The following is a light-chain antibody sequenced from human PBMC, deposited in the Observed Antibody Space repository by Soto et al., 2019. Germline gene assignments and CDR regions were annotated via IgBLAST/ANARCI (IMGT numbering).Light chain of an antibody. V-gene: IGKV1-39*01. CDR2: AAS. CDR1: ESVSRH. J-gene: IGKJ5*01. Sequence: DIQMTQSPSTLSVSVGDRVTITCRAAESVSRHLTWYQQKPGKAPDLLIYAASTIQNGVPARFTGSGSGTEFTLTITSLQPEDFAVYYCQQYYNTLATFGQGTRLEIK. CDR3: QQYYNTLAT.